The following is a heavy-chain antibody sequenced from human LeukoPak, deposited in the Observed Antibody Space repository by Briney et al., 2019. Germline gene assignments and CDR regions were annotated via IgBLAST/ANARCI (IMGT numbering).Heavy chain of an antibody. V-gene: IGHV4-4*09. J-gene: IGHJ6*03. CDR2: IYTSGST. CDR3: ARYGRYSSSWYFYYYMDV. Sequence: SETLSLTCTVSGGSISSYYWSWLRQPPGKGLEWIGYIYTSGSTNYNPSLKSRVTISVDTSKNQSSLKLSSVTAADTAVYYCARYGRYSSSWYFYYYMDVWGKGTTVTVSS. D-gene: IGHD6-13*01. CDR1: GGSISSYY.